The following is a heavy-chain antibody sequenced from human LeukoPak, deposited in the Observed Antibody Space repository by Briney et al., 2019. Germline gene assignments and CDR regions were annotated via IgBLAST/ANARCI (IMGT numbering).Heavy chain of an antibody. J-gene: IGHJ4*02. Sequence: GGSLRLSCAASGFTFSSYAMSWVRQAPGKGLEWVSAISGSGGSTYYADSVKGRFTISRDNSKNTLYLQMNSLRAEDTAVYYCAKDGQNYDFWSGYYRDWGQGTLVTVSS. CDR1: GFTFSSYA. V-gene: IGHV3-23*01. D-gene: IGHD3-3*01. CDR3: AKDGQNYDFWSGYYRD. CDR2: ISGSGGST.